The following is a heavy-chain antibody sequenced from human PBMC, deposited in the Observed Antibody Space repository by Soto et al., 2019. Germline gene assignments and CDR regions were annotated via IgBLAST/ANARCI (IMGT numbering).Heavy chain of an antibody. J-gene: IGHJ6*02. V-gene: IGHV4-59*01. CDR1: GGSISSYY. D-gene: IGHD6-19*01. CDR2: IYYSGST. Sequence: SETLSLTCTVSGGSISSYYWSWIRQPPGKGLEWIGYIYYSGSTNYNPSLKSRVTISVDTSKNQFSLKLSSVTAADTAVYYCARSYSSGWYRGYYYGMDVWGQGTTVTVSS. CDR3: ARSYSSGWYRGYYYGMDV.